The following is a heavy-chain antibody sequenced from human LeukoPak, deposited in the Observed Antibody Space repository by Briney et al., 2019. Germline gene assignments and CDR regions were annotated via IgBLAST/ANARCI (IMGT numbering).Heavy chain of an antibody. CDR1: GFTFSSYD. Sequence: KSGGSLRLSCAASGFTFSSYDMIWVRQAPGKGLEWLSTITGSSANTYYAEPAKGRFTISRDDAKNSLYLQMNSLRAEDTAVYYCGRDFNYWGQGTLVTVAS. CDR3: GRDFNY. CDR2: ITGSSANT. J-gene: IGHJ4*02. V-gene: IGHV3-21*01.